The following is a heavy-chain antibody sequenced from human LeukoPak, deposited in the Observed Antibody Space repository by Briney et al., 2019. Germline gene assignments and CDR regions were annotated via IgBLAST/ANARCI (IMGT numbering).Heavy chain of an antibody. CDR3: ARVTRINLGAFDI. CDR2: ISSNGGST. Sequence: PGGSLRLSCAASGFTVSSNYMSWVRQAPGKGLEYVSAISSNGGSTYYANSVKGRFTISRDNSKNTLYLQMGSLRAEDMAVYYCARVTRINLGAFDIWGQGTMVTVSS. D-gene: IGHD1-14*01. CDR1: GFTVSSNY. J-gene: IGHJ3*02. V-gene: IGHV3-64*01.